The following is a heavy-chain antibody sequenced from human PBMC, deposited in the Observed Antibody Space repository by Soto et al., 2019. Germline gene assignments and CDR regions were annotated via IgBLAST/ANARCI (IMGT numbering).Heavy chain of an antibody. CDR3: VRRHASAPGIGWSDP. CDR2: INAANGDT. D-gene: IGHD6-13*01. V-gene: IGHV1-3*01. Sequence: SVKVSCKASGYTFTSYGIHWVRQAPGQRLEWMGWINAANGDTKYSPKFQGRVTITRDTSASTAYMELSSLRSEDTALYYCVRRHASAPGIGWSDPWGPGTLVSDSA. J-gene: IGHJ5*02. CDR1: GYTFTSYG.